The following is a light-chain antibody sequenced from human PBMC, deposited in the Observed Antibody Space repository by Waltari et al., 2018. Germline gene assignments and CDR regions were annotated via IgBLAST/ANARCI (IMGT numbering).Light chain of an antibody. CDR2: EVT. CDR1: RRDVGAYYL. J-gene: IGLJ3*02. Sequence: QSALTQPAPLSGSPGMSITISCNGTRRDVGAYYLVSWYQQHPGKTTKLIIFEVTKRPSCLSYRFSGSKSGNTATMTISGLQAEDEADYFCCSYAGTSSMVFGGGTKLTVL. V-gene: IGLV2-23*02. CDR3: CSYAGTSSMV.